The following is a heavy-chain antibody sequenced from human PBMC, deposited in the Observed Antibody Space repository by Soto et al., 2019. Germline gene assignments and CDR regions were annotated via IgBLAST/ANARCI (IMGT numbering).Heavy chain of an antibody. Sequence: SQTLSLTCAISGDGVSSNSAAWNWIRQSPSRGLEWLGRTYYRSQWLNDYADSVKSRITIKPDTSKNQFSLELDSVTPEDTAVYYCARENGYYHDSRGPFVYRGLGPLVTVSS. CDR3: ARENGYYHDSRGPFVY. D-gene: IGHD3-22*01. CDR1: GDGVSSNSAA. J-gene: IGHJ4*02. CDR2: TYYRSQWLN. V-gene: IGHV6-1*01.